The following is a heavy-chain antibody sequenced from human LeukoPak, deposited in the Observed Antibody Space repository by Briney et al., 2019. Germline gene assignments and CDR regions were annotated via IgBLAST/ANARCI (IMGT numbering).Heavy chain of an antibody. CDR3: AGYNWNDLRRFDY. V-gene: IGHV4-59*12. J-gene: IGHJ4*02. CDR1: GGSISSYY. D-gene: IGHD1-20*01. Sequence: SETLSLTCTVSGGSISSYYWSWIRQPPGKGLEWIGYIYYSGSTNYNPSLKSRVTISVDTSKNQFSLKLSSVTAADTAVYYCAGYNWNDLRRFDYWGQGTLVTVSS. CDR2: IYYSGST.